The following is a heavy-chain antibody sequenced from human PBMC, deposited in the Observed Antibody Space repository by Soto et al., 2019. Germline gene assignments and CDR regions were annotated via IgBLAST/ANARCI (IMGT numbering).Heavy chain of an antibody. CDR1: GGTFSSYA. CDR2: TIPIFGTA. V-gene: IGHV1-69*01. CDR3: ARDCSGGSCHPPAFDI. J-gene: IGHJ3*02. D-gene: IGHD2-15*01. Sequence: QVQLVQSGAEVKKPGSSVKVSCKASGGTFSSYAISWVRQAPGQGLEWMGGTIPIFGTANYAQKFQGRVTITADESTSTAYMELSSVRSEDTAVYYCARDCSGGSCHPPAFDIWGQGTMVTVSS.